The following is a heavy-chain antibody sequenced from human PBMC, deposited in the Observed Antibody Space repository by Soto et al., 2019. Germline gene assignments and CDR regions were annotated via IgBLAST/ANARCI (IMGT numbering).Heavy chain of an antibody. J-gene: IGHJ3*02. D-gene: IGHD5-18*01. CDR1: GFTFSSYN. V-gene: IGHV3-21*01. CDR3: ARGQGFSYGSSGLDI. CDR2: ISTSSTYI. Sequence: EVQLVESGGGLVKPGGSLRLSCVASGFTFSSYNINWVRQAPGKGLEWVSSISTSSTYIFYTDSVKARFTISRDNAKNSLYLQMNSLRAEDTAVYFCARGQGFSYGSSGLDIWGLGTMVTVSS.